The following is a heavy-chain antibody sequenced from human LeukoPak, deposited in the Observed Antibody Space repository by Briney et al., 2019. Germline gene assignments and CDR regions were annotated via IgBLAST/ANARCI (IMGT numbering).Heavy chain of an antibody. CDR1: GGSISRYY. CDR2: IYYSGSP. J-gene: IGHJ5*02. Sequence: SETLSLTCTVSGGSISRYYWSWIRQPPGKGLEWIGYIYYSGSPKYNPSLKSRVTISVDTSKNQFSLKLSSVTAADTAVYYCARDGRGSSGWYKGWFDPWGQGTLVTVSS. CDR3: ARDGRGSSGWYKGWFDP. V-gene: IGHV4-59*01. D-gene: IGHD6-19*01.